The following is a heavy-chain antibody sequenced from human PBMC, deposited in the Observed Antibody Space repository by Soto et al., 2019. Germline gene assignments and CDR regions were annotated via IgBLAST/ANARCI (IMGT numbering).Heavy chain of an antibody. CDR2: ISGSGGTT. D-gene: IGHD1-20*01. V-gene: IGHV3-23*01. CDR1: GFTFTTYA. J-gene: IGHJ3*02. CDR3: AKDYKAPSDAFDI. Sequence: GGSLRLSCAASGFTFTTYAMSWVRQTPGKGLEWVSSISGSGGTTYYADSVKGRFTLSRDNSKNTLYLQMNSLRAEDTAVYYCAKDYKAPSDAFDIWGQGTMVTVSS.